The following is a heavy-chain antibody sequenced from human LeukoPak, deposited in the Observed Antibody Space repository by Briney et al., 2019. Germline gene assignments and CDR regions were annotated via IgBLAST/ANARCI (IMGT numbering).Heavy chain of an antibody. J-gene: IGHJ6*02. D-gene: IGHD6-19*01. CDR2: IWYDGSNK. CDR1: GFTFSSYA. V-gene: IGHV3-33*08. Sequence: GGSLRLSCAASGFTFSSYAIHWVRQAPGKGLEWVAVIWYDGSNKYYADSVKGRFTISRDNSKNTLYLQMNSLRAEDTAVYYCARRSSGWYGEDYYYYGMDVWGQGTTVTVSS. CDR3: ARRSSGWYGEDYYYYGMDV.